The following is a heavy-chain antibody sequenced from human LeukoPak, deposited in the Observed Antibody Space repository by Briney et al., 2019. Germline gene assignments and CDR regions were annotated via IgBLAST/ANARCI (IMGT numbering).Heavy chain of an antibody. CDR2: ISVYTGYT. D-gene: IGHD3-9*01. V-gene: IGHV1-18*01. J-gene: IGHJ4*02. Sequence: GASVKVSCKASGYTFSNYGVTWVRQAPGQGLEWMGWISVYTGYTNYARNFQGRVTMTTDTSTNTAYMELRSLTSDDTAVYFCARDGGYFDWPRPRPGKYYFDYWGQGTLVTVTS. CDR3: ARDGGYFDWPRPRPGKYYFDY. CDR1: GYTFSNYG.